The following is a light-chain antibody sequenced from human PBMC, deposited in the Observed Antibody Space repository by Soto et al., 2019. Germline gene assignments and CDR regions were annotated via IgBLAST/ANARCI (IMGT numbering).Light chain of an antibody. CDR3: QQYMSYS. CDR1: QTVERW. CDR2: DAS. V-gene: IGKV1-5*01. Sequence: DIQMTQSPSTLPASVEDRVTISCRASQTVERWLAWYQQKPGKAPKLLIYDASSLESGVPSRFSGSGSGTEFTLTISSLQPDDFATYYCQQYMSYSFGQGTKVDIK. J-gene: IGKJ1*01.